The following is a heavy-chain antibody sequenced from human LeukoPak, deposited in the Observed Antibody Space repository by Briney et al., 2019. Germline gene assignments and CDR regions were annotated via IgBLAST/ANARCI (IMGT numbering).Heavy chain of an antibody. CDR2: ISGSGGST. CDR3: AKVAMITFGGVIPPYYFDY. CDR1: GFFFNSYW. D-gene: IGHD3-16*02. V-gene: IGHV3-23*01. J-gene: IGHJ4*02. Sequence: GGSLRLSCAASGFFFNSYWLSWVRQAPGKGLEWVSAISGSGGSTYYADSVKGRFTISRDNSKNTLYLQMNSLRAEDTAVYYCAKVAMITFGGVIPPYYFDYWGQGTLVTVSS.